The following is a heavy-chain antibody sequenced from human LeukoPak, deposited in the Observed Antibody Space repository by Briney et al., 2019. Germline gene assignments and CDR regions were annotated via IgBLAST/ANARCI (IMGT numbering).Heavy chain of an antibody. V-gene: IGHV3-7*01. Sequence: QPGGSLRLSCAASGFTFSSYWMSWVRQAPGKGLEWVANIKQDGSEKYYVDSVKGRFTISRDNAKNSLYLQMNSLRAEDTAVYYCARVQRWLQLLWRSEHDAFDIWGQGTMVTVPS. CDR2: IKQDGSEK. J-gene: IGHJ3*02. CDR3: ARVQRWLQLLWRSEHDAFDI. D-gene: IGHD5-24*01. CDR1: GFTFSSYW.